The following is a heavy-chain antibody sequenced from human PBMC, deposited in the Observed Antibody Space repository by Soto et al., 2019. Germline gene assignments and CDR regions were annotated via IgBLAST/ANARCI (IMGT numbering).Heavy chain of an antibody. CDR1: GFTFSSYG. Sequence: QVQLVESGGGVVQPGRSLRLSCAASGFTFSSYGMHWVRQAPGKGLEWVAVIWYDGRNEYYADSVKGRFTISRDNSKNTLYLQMNSLRAEDTAVSYCARWGIAAGDYWGQGTLVTVSS. J-gene: IGHJ4*02. V-gene: IGHV3-33*01. CDR2: IWYDGRNE. CDR3: ARWGIAAGDY. D-gene: IGHD6-13*01.